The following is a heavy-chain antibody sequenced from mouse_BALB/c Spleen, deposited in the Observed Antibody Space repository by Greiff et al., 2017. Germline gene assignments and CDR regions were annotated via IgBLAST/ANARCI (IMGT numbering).Heavy chain of an antibody. CDR3: VEGYAMDY. J-gene: IGHJ4*01. V-gene: IGHV1-4*01. CDR2: INPSSGYT. CDR1: GYTFTSYT. Sequence: QVQLQQSGAELARPGASVKMSCKASGYTFTSYTMHWVKRRPGQGLEWIGYINPSSGYTNYNQKFKDKATLTADKSSSTAYMQLSSLTSEDSAVYYCVEGYAMDYWGQGTSVTVSS.